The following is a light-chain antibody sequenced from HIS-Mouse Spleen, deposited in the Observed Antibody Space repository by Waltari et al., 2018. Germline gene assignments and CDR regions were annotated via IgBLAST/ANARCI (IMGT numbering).Light chain of an antibody. V-gene: IGLV1-47*01. J-gene: IGLJ3*02. CDR3: AAWDDSLSGPWV. CDR2: RNK. CDR1: SSNIGSNY. Sequence: QSVLTQPPSASGTPGQRVTISCSGSSSNIGSNYVYWYQQLPGTAPKLLIYRNKQRPSGCPDRFAGSNAGTSASRAISGLRSEDEADYYCAAWDDSLSGPWVFGGGTKLTVL.